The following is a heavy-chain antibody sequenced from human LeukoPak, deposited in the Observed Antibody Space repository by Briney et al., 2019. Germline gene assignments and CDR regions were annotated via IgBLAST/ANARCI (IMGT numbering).Heavy chain of an antibody. J-gene: IGHJ4*02. CDR2: IYYSGST. Sequence: PSETLSPACTVSGGSIGGYYANWVRQPPGKGLEWIGYIYYSGSTKYNPSLKSRVTISVDTSKNQFSLKLSSVTAADTAVYYCARRGYARRWSFDYWARGTLVTVSS. CDR1: GGSIGGYY. CDR3: ARRGYARRWSFDY. V-gene: IGHV4-59*08. D-gene: IGHD6-13*01.